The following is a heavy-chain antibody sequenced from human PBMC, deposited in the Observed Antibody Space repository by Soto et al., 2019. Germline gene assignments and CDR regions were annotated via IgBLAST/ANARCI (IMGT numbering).Heavy chain of an antibody. CDR2: ISSSSSYI. CDR1: GFTFSSYS. CDR3: ARVGGSHDYGDYGFDYYYYMDV. D-gene: IGHD4-17*01. V-gene: IGHV3-21*01. J-gene: IGHJ6*03. Sequence: GGSLRLSCAASGFTFSSYSMNWVRQAPGKGLEWVSSISSSSSYIYYADSVKGRFTISRDNAKNSLYLQMNSLRAEDTAVYYCARVGGSHDYGDYGFDYYYYMDVWGKGTTVTVSS.